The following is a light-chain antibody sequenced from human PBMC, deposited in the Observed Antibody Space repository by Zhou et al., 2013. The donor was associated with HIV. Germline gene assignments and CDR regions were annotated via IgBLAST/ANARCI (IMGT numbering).Light chain of an antibody. CDR2: DAS. J-gene: IGKJ4*01. V-gene: IGKV3-11*01. CDR1: QSVSSY. CDR3: QQYGHSPLT. Sequence: EIVLTQSPATLSLSPGERATLSCRASQSVSSYLAWYQQKPGQAPRLLIYDASNRATGIPARFSGSGSGTDFALTISSLEPEDFAVFYCQQYGHSPLTFGGGPRWRSN.